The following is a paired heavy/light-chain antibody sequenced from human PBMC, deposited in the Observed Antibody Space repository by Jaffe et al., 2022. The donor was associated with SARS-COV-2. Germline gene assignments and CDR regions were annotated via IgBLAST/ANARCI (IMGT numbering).Heavy chain of an antibody. V-gene: IGHV4-39*01. CDR3: ASRIGDCPRCLGYLDY. D-gene: IGHD2-21*02. CDR2: VHSSGNT. Sequence: QLQLQESGPRLVKSSETLSLTCGVSSAFITRRGFYWGWIRQPPGKGLEWIGSVHSSGNTYYNPSLRGRVTVSVDTSKTQLFLKVISVTAADTAVYYCASRIGDCPRCLGYLDYWGPGALVTVSA. J-gene: IGHJ4*02. CDR1: SAFITRRGFY.
Light chain of an antibody. V-gene: IGLV2-11*01. CDR2: DVN. CDR3: CSYADNYHLI. J-gene: IGLJ2*01. Sequence: QSALTQPRSVSGSPGQSVAISCTGTITDVGGYKYVSWFQKHPDKAPKLMLYDVNQRPPGVPDRFSGSKSGNTASLTISGLQAEDEADYYCCSYADNYHLIFGGGTKVTVI. CDR1: ITDVGGYKY.